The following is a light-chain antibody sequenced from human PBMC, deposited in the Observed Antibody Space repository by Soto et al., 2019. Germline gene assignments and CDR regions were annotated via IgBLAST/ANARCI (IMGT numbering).Light chain of an antibody. CDR2: DVS. V-gene: IGLV2-11*01. Sequence: QSALTQPRSLSGSPGQSVTISCTGTSSDVGGYNYVSWYQQHPGKAPKLMIYDVSKRPSGVPDRFSGSKSGNTASLTISGLQAEDEADYYCCSFAGSSTWVFGGGTKLTVL. CDR3: CSFAGSSTWV. J-gene: IGLJ3*02. CDR1: SSDVGGYNY.